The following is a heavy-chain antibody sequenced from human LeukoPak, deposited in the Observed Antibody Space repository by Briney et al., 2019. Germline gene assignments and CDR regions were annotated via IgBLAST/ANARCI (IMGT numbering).Heavy chain of an antibody. CDR1: GFTFSSYS. V-gene: IGHV3-21*01. Sequence: PGGSLRLSCAASGFTFSSYSMNWVRQAPGKGLEWVSSISSSSTYIYYAGSVKGRFTISRDNAKNSLYLQMNSLRAEDTAVYYCASIRADYYDSTGYPQTVDYWGQGTLVTVSS. CDR3: ASIRADYYDSTGYPQTVDY. D-gene: IGHD3-22*01. CDR2: ISSSSTYI. J-gene: IGHJ4*02.